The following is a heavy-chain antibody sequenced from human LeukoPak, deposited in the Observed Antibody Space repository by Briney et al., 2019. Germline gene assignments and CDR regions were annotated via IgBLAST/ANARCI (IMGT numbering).Heavy chain of an antibody. Sequence: ASVKVSCKAFGGTFSSYAISWVRQAPGQGLEWMGRIIPILGIANYAQKFQGRVTITADKSTSTAYMELSSLRSEDTAVYYCARTRPNSSGWLVDAFDIWGQGTMVTVSS. CDR2: IIPILGIA. CDR1: GGTFSSYA. CDR3: ARTRPNSSGWLVDAFDI. D-gene: IGHD6-19*01. V-gene: IGHV1-69*04. J-gene: IGHJ3*02.